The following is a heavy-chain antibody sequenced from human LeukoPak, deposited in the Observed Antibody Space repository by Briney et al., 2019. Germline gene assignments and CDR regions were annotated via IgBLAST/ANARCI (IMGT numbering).Heavy chain of an antibody. CDR2: MKSKPEGGTT. CDR3: TTGNP. J-gene: IGHJ5*02. CDR1: GFTFVNAS. V-gene: IGHV3-15*01. Sequence: PGGSLRLSCLTSGFTFVNASMSWVRQAPGKGLEWVGLMKSKPEGGTTFYVAPVRGRFTISRDDSRNTLYLQMSSLTIGDTGVYYCTTGNPWGQGTLVTVSS.